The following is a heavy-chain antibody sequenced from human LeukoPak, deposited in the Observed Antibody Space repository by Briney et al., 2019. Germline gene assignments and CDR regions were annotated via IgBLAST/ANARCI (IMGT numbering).Heavy chain of an antibody. CDR3: ARMGVGWLRYNYFDY. CDR1: GCTFSSYA. Sequence: SVKVSCKASGCTFSSYAISWVRQAPGQGLEWMGGIIPIFGTANYAQKFQGRVTITADKSTSTAYMELSSLRSEDTAVYYCARMGVGWLRYNYFDYWGQGTLVTVSS. D-gene: IGHD5-12*01. V-gene: IGHV1-69*06. CDR2: IIPIFGTA. J-gene: IGHJ4*02.